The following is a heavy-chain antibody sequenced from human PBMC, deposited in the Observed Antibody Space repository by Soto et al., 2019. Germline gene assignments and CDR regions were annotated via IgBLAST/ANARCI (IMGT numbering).Heavy chain of an antibody. Sequence: QVQLQESGPGLVKPSEALSLTCTVSGGSISGYYWSWIRQSPGKGLEWIGYIHYSGGTKSNPSLKSRVTFSVDTSRTQDSLKLSSVTAADSAVYFCARARYQLLLPYDYGMDVWGQGTTVTVSS. V-gene: IGHV4-59*01. CDR2: IHYSGGT. D-gene: IGHD2-2*01. CDR1: GGSISGYY. J-gene: IGHJ6*02. CDR3: ARARYQLLLPYDYGMDV.